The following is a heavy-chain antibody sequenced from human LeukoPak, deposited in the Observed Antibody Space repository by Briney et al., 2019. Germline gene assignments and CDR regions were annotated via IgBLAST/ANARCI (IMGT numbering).Heavy chain of an antibody. CDR1: GFTFSTYN. J-gene: IGHJ4*02. CDR3: ARVGVFSSSWLLY. CDR2: ISSRAATR. Sequence: GGSLRLSCAASGFTFSTYNMNWVRQAPGRGLEWVSSISSRAATRYYADSVKGRFTISRDNAKNSLYLQMNSLRAEDTAVYYCARVGVFSSSWLLYWGQGTLVTVSS. V-gene: IGHV3-48*03. D-gene: IGHD6-13*01.